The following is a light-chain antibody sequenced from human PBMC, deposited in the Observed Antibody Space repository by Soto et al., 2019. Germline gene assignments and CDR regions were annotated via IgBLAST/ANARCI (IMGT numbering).Light chain of an antibody. V-gene: IGKV3-15*01. CDR3: QQHNHWPPIT. CDR2: GAS. CDR1: QSIDTN. Sequence: EIVMTQSPDTLSVSPGERATLSCRASQSIDTNFAWYQQKPGQAPRLLIYGASTRATGIPARFSGSGSGTEFTLTINSLQSEDFAVYYCQQHNHWPPITFGQGTRLEIK. J-gene: IGKJ5*01.